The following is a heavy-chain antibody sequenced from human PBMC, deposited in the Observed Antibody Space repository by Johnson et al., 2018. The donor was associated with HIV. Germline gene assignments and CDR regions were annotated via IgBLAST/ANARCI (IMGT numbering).Heavy chain of an antibody. V-gene: IGHV3-33*06. CDR1: GFTFNSYG. J-gene: IGHJ3*02. D-gene: IGHD6-13*01. Sequence: QVQLVESGGGVVQPGRSLRLSCAASGFTFNSYGMHWVRQAPGKGLEWVAVIWYDGSNKYYADSVKGRFTISRDNSKNTLDLQMNSLRAEDTAIYYCVKGMDSSSWYAFDIWGQGTMVTVSS. CDR2: IWYDGSNK. CDR3: VKGMDSSSWYAFDI.